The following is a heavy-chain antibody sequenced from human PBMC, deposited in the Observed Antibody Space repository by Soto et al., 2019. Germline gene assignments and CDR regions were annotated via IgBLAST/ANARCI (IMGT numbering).Heavy chain of an antibody. CDR1: GGTFNNYP. CDR2: SIPIFGTA. V-gene: IGHV1-69*13. J-gene: IGHJ6*02. CDR3: ARGRGYSGDDHYYYFDMDV. Sequence: ASVKVSCKASGGTFNNYPITWVRQAPGQGLEWMGGSIPIFGTANYAQKFQGRVTISVDESTSTAYMELSSLRSEDTAVYYCARGRGYSGDDHYYYFDMDVWGQGTPVTVSS. D-gene: IGHD5-12*01.